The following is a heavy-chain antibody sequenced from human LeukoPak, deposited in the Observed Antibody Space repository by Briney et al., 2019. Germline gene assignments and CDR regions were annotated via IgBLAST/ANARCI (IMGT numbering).Heavy chain of an antibody. CDR2: INPNTGDT. CDR1: GYTFTGFY. J-gene: IGHJ4*02. V-gene: IGHV1-2*06. D-gene: IGHD3-22*01. CDR3: ARTEISGYYY. Sequence: GASVKVSCKASGYTFTGFYLHWVRQAPGQGLEWMARINPNTGDTYYTQKFQGRVTMTRDTSISTAYMELSRLRSDDTAVYYCARTEISGYYYWGQGTLVTVSS.